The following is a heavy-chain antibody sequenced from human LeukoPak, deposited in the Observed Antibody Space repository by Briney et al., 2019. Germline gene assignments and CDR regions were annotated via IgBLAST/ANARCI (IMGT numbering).Heavy chain of an antibody. D-gene: IGHD2-21*01. CDR1: GYYFTSYW. CDR2: IYPGDSDT. CDR3: ARHYSPLPYFYMDV. Sequence: GESLKISCKASGYYFTSYWIGWVRQMPGKGLESMGIIYPGDSDTRYSPSFQGQVTISAGKSISTAYLQWSSLKASDTAMYYCARHYSPLPYFYMDVWGKGTTVTVSS. V-gene: IGHV5-51*01. J-gene: IGHJ6*03.